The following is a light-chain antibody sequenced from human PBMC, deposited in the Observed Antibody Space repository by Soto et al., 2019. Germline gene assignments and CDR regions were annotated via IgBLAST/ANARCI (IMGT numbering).Light chain of an antibody. CDR2: QDN. Sequence: SYELTQPPSVSVSPGQTATIACSGDKLGDKYACWYQQKPGHSPVLVIYQDNKRPSGIPERFSGSNSGNTATLTISGTQAMDEAVYYCQAWDSSALYVFGTGTKVTV. CDR3: QAWDSSALYV. J-gene: IGLJ1*01. CDR1: KLGDKY. V-gene: IGLV3-1*01.